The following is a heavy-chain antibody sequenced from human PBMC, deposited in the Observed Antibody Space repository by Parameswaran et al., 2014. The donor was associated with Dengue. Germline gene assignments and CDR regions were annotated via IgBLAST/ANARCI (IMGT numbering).Heavy chain of an antibody. J-gene: IGHJ6*02. Sequence: WVRQAPGQGLEWMGIINPSGGSTSYAQKFQGRVTMTRDTSTSTVYMELSSLRSEDTAVYYCARKAELPPITMVRGVNYYYYYYGMDVWGQGTTVTVSS. CDR3: ARKAELPPITMVRGVNYYYYYYGMDV. D-gene: IGHD3-10*01. CDR2: INPSGGST. V-gene: IGHV1-46*01.